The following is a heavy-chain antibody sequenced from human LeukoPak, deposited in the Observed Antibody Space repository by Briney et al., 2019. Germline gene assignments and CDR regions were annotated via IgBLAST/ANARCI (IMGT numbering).Heavy chain of an antibody. Sequence: SETLSLTCTVSGGSISSYYWSWIRQPPGKGLEWIGYIYYSGSTNYNPSLKSRVTISVDTSKNQFSLKLSSVTAADTAVYYCARGFPSIAAAGPGEFDCWGQGTLVTVSS. D-gene: IGHD6-13*01. CDR1: GGSISSYY. V-gene: IGHV4-59*01. J-gene: IGHJ4*02. CDR2: IYYSGST. CDR3: ARGFPSIAAAGPGEFDC.